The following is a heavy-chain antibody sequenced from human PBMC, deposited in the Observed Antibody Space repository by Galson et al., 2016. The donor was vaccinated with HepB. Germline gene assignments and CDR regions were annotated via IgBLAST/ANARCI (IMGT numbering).Heavy chain of an antibody. D-gene: IGHD2-2*02. CDR3: AKNQYLPHDVLDI. Sequence: SLRLSCAASGFSFSTSWMTWVRQAPGRGLEWVANIKQDGTETYYVDSVKGRFTISRDNAENSLYLHMNSLSGEDTALYYCAKNQYLPHDVLDIWGQGTMVTVSS. CDR2: IKQDGTET. CDR1: GFSFSTSW. V-gene: IGHV3-7*01. J-gene: IGHJ3*02.